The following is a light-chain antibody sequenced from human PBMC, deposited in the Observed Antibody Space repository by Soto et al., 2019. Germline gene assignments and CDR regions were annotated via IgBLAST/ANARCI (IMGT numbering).Light chain of an antibody. CDR1: QSISSW. J-gene: IGKJ2*01. Sequence: DIQMTQSPPTLSASVGDRVTITCRASQSISSWLAWYQQKTGKAPKLLIYDASRLESGVPTRFSGSGSRTEFTLTISSLQPDDFATYYCQQYNSYPIMYTFGQGTKLEIK. CDR2: DAS. V-gene: IGKV1-5*01. CDR3: QQYNSYPIMYT.